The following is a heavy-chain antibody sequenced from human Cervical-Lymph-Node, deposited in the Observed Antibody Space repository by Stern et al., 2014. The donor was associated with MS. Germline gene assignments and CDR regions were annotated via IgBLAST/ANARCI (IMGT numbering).Heavy chain of an antibody. CDR1: GYTFSIYY. Sequence: QVQLVQSGTEVKKSGASVRVSCKASGYTFSIYYMHWVRQAPGQGLEWLGIINPSTGSTTYAQKFQDRVTMTNDTSTSTVYLEMSSLISEDTAVYYCARHNMVRGVTDLDFWGQGTLVTVSS. CDR2: INPSTGST. D-gene: IGHD3-10*01. V-gene: IGHV1-46*01. J-gene: IGHJ4*02. CDR3: ARHNMVRGVTDLDF.